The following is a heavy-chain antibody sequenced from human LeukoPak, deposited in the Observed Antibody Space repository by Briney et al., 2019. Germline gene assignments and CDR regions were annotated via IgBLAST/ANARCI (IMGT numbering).Heavy chain of an antibody. CDR1: GFTFSDYG. D-gene: IGHD4-17*01. J-gene: IGHJ6*02. CDR3: ARASIFYGDLTYYCYGMDV. V-gene: IGHV3-30*02. CDR2: IRSDGSIK. Sequence: GGSLRLSCSASGFTFSDYGMHWVRQAPGKGLEWVAFIRSDGSIKYYADSVKGRFTISRENAKNSLYLQMNSLRAGDTAVYYCARASIFYGDLTYYCYGMDVWGQGTTVTVSS.